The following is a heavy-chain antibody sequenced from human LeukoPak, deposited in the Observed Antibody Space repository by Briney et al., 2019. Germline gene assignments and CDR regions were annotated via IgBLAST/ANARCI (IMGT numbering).Heavy chain of an antibody. J-gene: IGHJ3*02. V-gene: IGHV1-69*13. CDR2: IIPIFGTA. CDR3: ARVLRGYCSGGSCYRDPNAFDI. CDR1: GGTFSSYA. Sequence: ASVKVSCKASGGTFSSYAISWVRQAPGQGLEWMGGIIPIFGTANYAQKFQGRVTITADESTSTAYMELSSLRSEDTAVYYCARVLRGYCSGGSCYRDPNAFDIWGQGTMVTVSS. D-gene: IGHD2-15*01.